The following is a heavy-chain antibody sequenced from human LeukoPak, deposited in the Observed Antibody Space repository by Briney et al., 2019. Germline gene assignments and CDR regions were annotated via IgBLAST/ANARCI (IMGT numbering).Heavy chain of an antibody. J-gene: IGHJ4*02. D-gene: IGHD3-22*01. CDR2: INSDGSST. Sequence: GGSLRLSCAASGFTFSSYWMHWVRQAPGKGLVWVSRINSDGSSTSYADSVKGRFTISRDNAKSTLYLQMNSLRAEDTAVYYCARVTHEYYYDSSGYYYWGQGTLVTVSS. CDR3: ARVTHEYYYDSSGYYY. CDR1: GFTFSSYW. V-gene: IGHV3-74*01.